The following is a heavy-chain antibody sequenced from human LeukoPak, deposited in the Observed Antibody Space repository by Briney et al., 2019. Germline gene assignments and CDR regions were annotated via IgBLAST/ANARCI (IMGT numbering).Heavy chain of an antibody. V-gene: IGHV3-48*03. CDR2: ISSSGSTI. CDR3: ARVHYDFWSGYFPPYDYYYYMDV. Sequence: PGGSLRLSCAASGFTFSSYEMNWVRQAPGKGLEWVSYISSSGSTIYYADSVKGRFTISRDNAKNSLYLQMNSLRAEDTAVYYCARVHYDFWSGYFPPYDYYYYMDVWGKGTTVTVSS. CDR1: GFTFSSYE. J-gene: IGHJ6*03. D-gene: IGHD3-3*01.